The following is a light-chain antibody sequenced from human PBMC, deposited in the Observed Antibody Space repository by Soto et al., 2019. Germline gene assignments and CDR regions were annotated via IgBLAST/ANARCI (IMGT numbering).Light chain of an antibody. CDR2: DAS. CDR3: QQYDNLPPPIT. Sequence: DIQMTQYPSSLSASVGDRVTITCQASQDISNYLNWYQQKPGKAPKLLIYDASNLETGVPSRFSGSGSGTDFTFTISSLQPEDIATYYCQQYDNLPPPITFGQGTRLAIK. CDR1: QDISNY. V-gene: IGKV1-33*01. J-gene: IGKJ5*01.